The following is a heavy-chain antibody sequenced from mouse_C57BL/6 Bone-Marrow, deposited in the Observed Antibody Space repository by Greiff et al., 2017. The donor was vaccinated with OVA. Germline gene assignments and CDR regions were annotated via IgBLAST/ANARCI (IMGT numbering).Heavy chain of an antibody. J-gene: IGHJ3*01. Sequence: QVQLKESGAELVRPGTSVKMSCKASGYTFTNYWIGWAKQRPGHGLEWIGDIYPGGGYTNYNEKFKGKATLTADKSSSTAYMQFSSLTSEDSAIYYCARWGLSPWFAYWGQGTLVTVSA. CDR2: IYPGGGYT. V-gene: IGHV1-63*01. CDR3: ARWGLSPWFAY. D-gene: IGHD2-4*01. CDR1: GYTFTNYW.